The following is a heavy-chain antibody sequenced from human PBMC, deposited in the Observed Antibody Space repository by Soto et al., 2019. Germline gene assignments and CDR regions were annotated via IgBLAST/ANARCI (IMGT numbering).Heavy chain of an antibody. D-gene: IGHD2-2*01. CDR2: IRSKGYDGTT. V-gene: IGHV3-49*03. CDR1: GVTPGGCA. CDR3: TRQVLGSDPSRLAV. J-gene: IGHJ3*01. Sequence: RDRRVSWRGSGVTPGGCALILCRQAPGKGLEWVGLIRSKGYDGTTEYAASVNGRFIISRDDSKSIAYLQMNSLKTEDTAVYYCTRQVLGSDPSRLAVWVQ.